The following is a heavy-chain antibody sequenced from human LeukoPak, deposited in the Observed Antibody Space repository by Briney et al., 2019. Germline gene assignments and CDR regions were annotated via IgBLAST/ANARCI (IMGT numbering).Heavy chain of an antibody. V-gene: IGHV3-33*01. D-gene: IGHD6-19*01. CDR1: GFTFSSYG. CDR3: VRVRSVSSAWRAFDI. CDR2: IWSDGSAK. Sequence: GGSLRLSCAASGFTFSSYGMHWVRQAPGKGLEWVAVIWSDGSAKYYADSVTGRVTISRDNSKNTLYLQIYSLRAEDTAVYYYVRVRSVSSAWRAFDIWGQGTMVIVSS. J-gene: IGHJ3*02.